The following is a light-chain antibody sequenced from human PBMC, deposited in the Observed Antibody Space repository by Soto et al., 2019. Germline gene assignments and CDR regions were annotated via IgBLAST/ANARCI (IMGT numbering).Light chain of an antibody. CDR1: QSVSSSY. Sequence: EIVLTQSQGTLSLSPGERATLSCRASQSVSSSYLAWYQQKPGQAPRLLIYGASSMATGIADRFSGSGSGADFPVTNSRLVHEDFVVYYCKQYGCSPLHPFGGGTKVPIK. CDR3: KQYGCSPLHP. V-gene: IGKV3-20*01. CDR2: GAS. J-gene: IGKJ4*01.